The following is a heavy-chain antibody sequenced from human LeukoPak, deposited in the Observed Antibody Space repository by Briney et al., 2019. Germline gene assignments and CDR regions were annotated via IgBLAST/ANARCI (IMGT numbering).Heavy chain of an antibody. J-gene: IGHJ4*02. D-gene: IGHD4-17*01. CDR1: GFTFDDYG. V-gene: IGHV3-66*01. CDR2: IYTGGST. Sequence: GGSLRLSCAASGFTFDDYGMSWVRQAPGKGLESVSFIYTGGSTHYADSVKDRFTISRDTSKNTLYLQMNSLRAEDTAVYYCASISVTTVYFDYWGQGTLVTVSS. CDR3: ASISVTTVYFDY.